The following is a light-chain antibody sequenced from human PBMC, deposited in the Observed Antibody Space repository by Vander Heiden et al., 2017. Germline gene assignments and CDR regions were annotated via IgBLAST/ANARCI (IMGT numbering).Light chain of an antibody. V-gene: IGKV1-39*01. CDR2: TTS. Sequence: DIQVTQSLYSLSASVGDRVTITCRASQTINSYLNWYQKKPGKAPNLLIYTTSNLQSGVPSRFSGSGSGPDFTLTIRSVQPEDFATYVCQQNNSVPWTFGQETKVEIK. J-gene: IGKJ1*01. CDR1: QTINSY. CDR3: QQNNSVPWT.